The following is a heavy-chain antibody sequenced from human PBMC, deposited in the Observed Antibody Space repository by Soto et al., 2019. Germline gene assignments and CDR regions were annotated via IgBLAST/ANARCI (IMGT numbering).Heavy chain of an antibody. J-gene: IGHJ6*03. CDR1: GFTFSNYW. D-gene: IGHD6-6*01. CDR2: IKQDGSEK. Sequence: GGSLRLSCAASGFTFSNYWMSWVRQAPGKGLEWVANIKQDGSEKYYEDSVKGRFTISRDNAKNSLYLQMNSLRAEDTAVYYCAREHSSSSDYYYMDVWGKGTTVTVS. CDR3: AREHSSSSDYYYMDV. V-gene: IGHV3-7*01.